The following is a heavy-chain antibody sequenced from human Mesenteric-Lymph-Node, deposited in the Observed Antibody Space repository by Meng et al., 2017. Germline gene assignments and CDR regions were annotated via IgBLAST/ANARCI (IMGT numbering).Heavy chain of an antibody. V-gene: IGHV4-4*02. CDR1: GGSISRSDW. Sequence: QVQLQEWGPHLWQPSETLSLTCAVFGGSISRSDWWSWVRQPPGKGLEWIGETSHSGSTNYSPSLKSRVTISLDKSKNQLSLKLNSVTAADTAVYYCASSDYYHSDYWGQGTLVTVSS. J-gene: IGHJ4*02. D-gene: IGHD3-22*01. CDR3: ASSDYYHSDY. CDR2: TSHSGST.